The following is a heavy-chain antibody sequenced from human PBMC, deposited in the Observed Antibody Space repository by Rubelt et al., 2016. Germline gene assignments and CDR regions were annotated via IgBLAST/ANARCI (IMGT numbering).Heavy chain of an antibody. Sequence: EVQLVESGGGLVKPGGSLRLSCADSGFTVSSNYMNWVRQAPGKGLEWVSSISSSSSYIYYADSVKGRCTISRDNSKNTLYLQMNSLRAEDTAVYYCARDISSSGYFDYWGQGTLVTVSS. CDR2: ISSSSSYI. D-gene: IGHD3-22*01. CDR3: ARDISSSGYFDY. V-gene: IGHV3-21*04. CDR1: GFTVSSNY. J-gene: IGHJ4*02.